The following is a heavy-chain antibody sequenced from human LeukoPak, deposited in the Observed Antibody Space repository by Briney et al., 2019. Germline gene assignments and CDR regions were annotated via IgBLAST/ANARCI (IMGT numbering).Heavy chain of an antibody. CDR2: IYPGDSDT. Sequence: GESLKISCKGSGYIFTTYWIAWVRQMPGKGLEWMGIIYPGDSDTRYSPSFQGHVTISADKSISTAYLQWSSLKASDTAMYYCARHTYSSSSSGFDPWGQGTLVTVSS. J-gene: IGHJ5*02. CDR1: GYIFTTYW. CDR3: ARHTYSSSSSGFDP. D-gene: IGHD6-6*01. V-gene: IGHV5-51*01.